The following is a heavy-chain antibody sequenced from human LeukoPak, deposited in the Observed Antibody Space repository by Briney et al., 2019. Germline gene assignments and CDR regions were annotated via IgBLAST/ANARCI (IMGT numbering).Heavy chain of an antibody. J-gene: IGHJ4*02. D-gene: IGHD3-9*01. V-gene: IGHV3-74*01. Sequence: HPGGSLRLSCAASGFTFSSYWMHWVRQAPGKGLVWVSRINSDGSSTGYADSVKGRFTISRDNAKNTLYLQMNSLRAEDTAVYYCARGSFDILTGYPDDFDYWGQGTLVTVSS. CDR1: GFTFSSYW. CDR2: INSDGSST. CDR3: ARGSFDILTGYPDDFDY.